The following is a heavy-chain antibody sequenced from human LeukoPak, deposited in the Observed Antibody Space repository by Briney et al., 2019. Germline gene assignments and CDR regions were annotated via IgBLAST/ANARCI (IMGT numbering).Heavy chain of an antibody. Sequence: SETLSLTCTVSGGSIRSSYYYWSWIRQPPGKGLEWIGEINHSGSTNYNPSLKSRVTISVDTSKNQFSLKLSSVTAADTAVYYCARGVAETTVTTSYYGMDVWGQGTTVTVSS. J-gene: IGHJ6*02. CDR1: GGSIRSSYYY. CDR3: ARGVAETTVTTSYYGMDV. V-gene: IGHV4-39*07. CDR2: INHSGST. D-gene: IGHD4-17*01.